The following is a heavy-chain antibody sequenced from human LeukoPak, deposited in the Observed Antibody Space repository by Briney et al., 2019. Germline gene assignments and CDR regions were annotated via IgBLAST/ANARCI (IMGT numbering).Heavy chain of an antibody. Sequence: GGSLRLSCAASGFAFSSYAMNWVRQAPGKGLEWVSFITGDSGTIYYVDSMKGRFTISRDNAKNSLYLQIDNLRAEDTAVYYFARDRIGCSFDLWGQGTPVTVSS. CDR2: ITGDSGTI. V-gene: IGHV3-48*01. D-gene: IGHD2-15*01. J-gene: IGHJ5*01. CDR1: GFAFSSYA. CDR3: ARDRIGCSFDL.